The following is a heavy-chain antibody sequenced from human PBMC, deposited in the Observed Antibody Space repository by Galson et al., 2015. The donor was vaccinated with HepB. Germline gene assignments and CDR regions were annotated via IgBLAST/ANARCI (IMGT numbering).Heavy chain of an antibody. CDR2: IIPILGIA. CDR1: GGTFSSYT. Sequence: SVKVSCKASGGTFSSYTISWVRQAPGQGLEWMGRIIPILGIANYAQKFQGRVTITADKSTSTAYMELSSLRSEDTAVYYCASLDGSGSYYKMGRDDWGQGTLVTVSS. CDR3: ASLDGSGSYYKMGRDD. V-gene: IGHV1-69*02. J-gene: IGHJ4*02. D-gene: IGHD3-10*01.